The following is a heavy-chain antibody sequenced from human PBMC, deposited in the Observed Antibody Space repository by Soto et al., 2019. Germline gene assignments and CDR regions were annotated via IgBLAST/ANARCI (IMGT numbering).Heavy chain of an antibody. D-gene: IGHD3-22*01. J-gene: IGHJ4*02. CDR3: AIRASYYDSSGYFDY. CDR1: GFTFSSYW. CDR2: INSDGSST. Sequence: EVQLVESGGGLVQPGGSLRLSCADSGFTFSSYWMHWVRQAPGKGLVWVSRINSDGSSTSCADSVKGRFTISRDNAKNTLYLQMNSLRAEDTAVYYCAIRASYYDSSGYFDYWGQGTLVTVSS. V-gene: IGHV3-74*01.